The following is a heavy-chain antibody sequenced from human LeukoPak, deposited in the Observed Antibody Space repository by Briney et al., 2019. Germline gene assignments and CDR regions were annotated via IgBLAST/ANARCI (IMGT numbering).Heavy chain of an antibody. D-gene: IGHD6-6*01. J-gene: IGHJ4*02. Sequence: GGSLRLSCAASGFTFSSYWMHWVRQAPGKGLVWVSRINSDGSSTSYADSVKGRFTISRDIAKNTLYLQMNSLRAEDTAVYYCARAPSAAREVYWGQGTLVTVSS. CDR3: ARAPSAAREVY. CDR2: INSDGSST. CDR1: GFTFSSYW. V-gene: IGHV3-74*01.